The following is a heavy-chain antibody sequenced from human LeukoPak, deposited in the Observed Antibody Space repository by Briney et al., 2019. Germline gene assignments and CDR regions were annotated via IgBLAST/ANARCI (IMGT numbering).Heavy chain of an antibody. CDR1: GFTFSRFW. Sequence: GGSLRLSCAASGFTFSRFWMSWVRQAPGKGPEWVALIWYDGSNKYYGDSVKGRFTISRDNSKNTVYLQMNSLRAEDTGVYYCARDRLEAVTDDDYFDYWGQGTLVTVSS. D-gene: IGHD2-21*02. V-gene: IGHV3-33*07. CDR3: ARDRLEAVTDDDYFDY. J-gene: IGHJ4*02. CDR2: IWYDGSNK.